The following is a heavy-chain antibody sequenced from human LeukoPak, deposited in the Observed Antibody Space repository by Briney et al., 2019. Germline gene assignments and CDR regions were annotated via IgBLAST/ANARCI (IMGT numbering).Heavy chain of an antibody. V-gene: IGHV4-61*01. CDR3: ARASYSSGWGTFDY. D-gene: IGHD6-19*01. Sequence: SETLSLTCTVSGGSISSGSYYWSWIRQPPGKGLEWIGYIYYSGSTNYNPSLKSRVTISVDTSKNQFSLKLSSVTAADTAVYYCARASYSSGWGTFDYWGQGTLVTVSS. CDR2: IYYSGST. J-gene: IGHJ4*02. CDR1: GGSISSGSYY.